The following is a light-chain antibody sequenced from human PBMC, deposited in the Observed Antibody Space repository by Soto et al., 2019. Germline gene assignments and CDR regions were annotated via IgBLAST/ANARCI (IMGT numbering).Light chain of an antibody. J-gene: IGKJ5*01. CDR2: DAS. V-gene: IGKV3-11*01. CDR3: QQRSNWIT. CDR1: QSVSSY. Sequence: EIVLTQSPATLSLSPGERATLSCRASQSVSSYLAWYQQKPGQAPRLLIYDASNRATGIPARFSGSGSGTDFTLTISRLEPEAFAVYYCQQRSNWITFGQGTRLEIK.